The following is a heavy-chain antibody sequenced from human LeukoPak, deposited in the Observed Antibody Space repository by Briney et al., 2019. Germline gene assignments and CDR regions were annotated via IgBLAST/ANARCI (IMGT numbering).Heavy chain of an antibody. D-gene: IGHD5-24*01. V-gene: IGHV1-69*05. Sequence: SVKVSCKASGYTFTSYGISWVRQAPGQGLEWMGGIIPIFGTANYAQKFQGRVTITTDESTSTAYMELSSLRSEDTAVYYCARGRDGYKIHDAFDIWGQGTMVTVSS. J-gene: IGHJ3*02. CDR1: GYTFTSYG. CDR3: ARGRDGYKIHDAFDI. CDR2: IIPIFGTA.